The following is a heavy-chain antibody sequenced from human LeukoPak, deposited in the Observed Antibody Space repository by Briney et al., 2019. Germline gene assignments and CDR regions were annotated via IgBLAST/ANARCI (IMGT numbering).Heavy chain of an antibody. CDR3: AKDRVLDAFDI. Sequence: GSLRTSCGAPGFTFSCYWMRWVRQAPGKGPGGVANIKQEGSEKYYVDSVKGRFTISRDNSKNTLYLQMNSLRAEDTAVYYCAKDRVLDAFDIWGQGTMVTVSS. CDR2: IKQEGSEK. D-gene: IGHD2-8*01. V-gene: IGHV3-7*03. CDR1: GFTFSCYW. J-gene: IGHJ3*02.